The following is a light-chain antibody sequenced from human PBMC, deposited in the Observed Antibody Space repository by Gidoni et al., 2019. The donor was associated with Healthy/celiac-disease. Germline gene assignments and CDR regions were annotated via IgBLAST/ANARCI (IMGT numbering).Light chain of an antibody. Sequence: ALTQPASVSGPLGRSITISCIGTSSDVGSYNLVSWYQQHPGKAPKLMIYEGTKRPSGVSNRFSGSKSGNTASLTISGLQAEDEADYYCCSYAGGTTSVVFGGGTKLTVL. CDR2: EGT. CDR1: SSDVGSYNL. J-gene: IGLJ2*01. CDR3: CSYAGGTTSVV. V-gene: IGLV2-23*01.